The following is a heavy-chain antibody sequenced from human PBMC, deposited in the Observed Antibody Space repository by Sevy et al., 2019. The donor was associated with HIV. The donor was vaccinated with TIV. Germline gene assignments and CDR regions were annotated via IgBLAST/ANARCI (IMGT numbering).Heavy chain of an antibody. V-gene: IGHV6-1*01. Sequence: SETLSLTCAISGDSVSSNSAAWNWIRQSPSRGLEWLGRTYYRSKWYNNYALSVRSRITINPDTSKNQFSLQLNSVTPEDTAVYFCARDTAYLFDYWGQGTLVTVSS. CDR3: ARDTAYLFDY. CDR2: TYYRSKWYN. J-gene: IGHJ4*02. CDR1: GDSVSSNSAA. D-gene: IGHD5-18*01.